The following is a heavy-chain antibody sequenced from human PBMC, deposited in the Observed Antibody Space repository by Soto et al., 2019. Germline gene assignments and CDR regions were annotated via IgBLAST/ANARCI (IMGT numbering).Heavy chain of an antibody. D-gene: IGHD3-16*01. J-gene: IGHJ6*02. Sequence: QVQLVESGGGVVQPVRSLRLSCAASGFTFSSYAMHWVRQAPGKGLEWVAVISYDGSNKYYADSVKGRFTISRDNSQHTLYLPMNSLRAEDKAVYYCPRDRGEQHIFGMDVWGQGTTGTVSS. CDR3: PRDRGEQHIFGMDV. V-gene: IGHV3-30-3*01. CDR2: ISYDGSNK. CDR1: GFTFSSYA.